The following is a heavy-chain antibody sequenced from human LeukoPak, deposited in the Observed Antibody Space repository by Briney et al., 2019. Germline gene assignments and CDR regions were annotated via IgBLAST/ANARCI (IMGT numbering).Heavy chain of an antibody. J-gene: IGHJ4*02. Sequence: GGSLRLSCAASGFTFSSYAMSWVRQAPGKGLEWVSTISGSGGSTYYADSVKGRFTISRDNSKNTPYLQMNSLRAEDTAVYYCAKKRGVGATAVTHFDYWGQGTLVTVSS. V-gene: IGHV3-23*01. CDR1: GFTFSSYA. CDR2: ISGSGGST. CDR3: AKKRGVGATAVTHFDY. D-gene: IGHD1-26*01.